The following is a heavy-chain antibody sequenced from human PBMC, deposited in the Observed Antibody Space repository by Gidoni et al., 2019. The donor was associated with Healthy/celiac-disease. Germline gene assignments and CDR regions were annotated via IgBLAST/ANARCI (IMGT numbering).Heavy chain of an antibody. CDR1: GGSISSYY. CDR2: IYYSGST. Sequence: QVQLQESGPGLVKPSETLSLTCTVSGGSISSYYWSWIRQPPGKGLEWIGYIYYSGSTNYNPSLKSRVTISVDTSKNQFSLKLSSVTAADTAVYYCARVGELRGQKRGADSFDYWGQGTLVTVSS. D-gene: IGHD1-26*01. V-gene: IGHV4-59*01. J-gene: IGHJ4*02. CDR3: ARVGELRGQKRGADSFDY.